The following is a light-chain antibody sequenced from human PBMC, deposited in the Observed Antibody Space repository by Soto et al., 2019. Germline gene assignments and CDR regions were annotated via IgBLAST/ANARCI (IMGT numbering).Light chain of an antibody. CDR3: QQYHNWPPWT. Sequence: EIVMTQSPATLSVSPGERATLSCRASQSVSSNLAWYQQKPGQAPRLLIYSASTRATGIPARFSGSGSGTEFTLTISSLQSEDFAVYYCQQYHNWPPWTCGQGTKVEIK. CDR1: QSVSSN. V-gene: IGKV3-15*01. CDR2: SAS. J-gene: IGKJ1*01.